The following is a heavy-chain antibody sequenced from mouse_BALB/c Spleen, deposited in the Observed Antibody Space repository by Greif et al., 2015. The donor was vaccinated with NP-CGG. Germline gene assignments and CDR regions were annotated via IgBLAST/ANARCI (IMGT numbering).Heavy chain of an antibody. J-gene: IGHJ2*01. CDR2: IYPGDGDT. Sequence: VQLQQSGAELVRPGSSVKISCKASGYAFSSYWMNWGKQRPGQGLEWIGQIYPGDGDTNYNGKFKGKATLTADKSSSTACMQLGSITSEHSAVYFFARSTALVAPDDFDYWVQGTPLTVSS. V-gene: IGHV1-80*01. CDR1: GYAFSSYW. CDR3: ARSTALVAPDDFDY. D-gene: IGHD1-1*01.